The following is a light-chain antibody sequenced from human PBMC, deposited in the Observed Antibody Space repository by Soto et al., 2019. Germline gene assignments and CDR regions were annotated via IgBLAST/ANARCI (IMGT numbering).Light chain of an antibody. V-gene: IGLV1-40*01. Sequence: QLVLTQPPSVSGAPGQRVTISCTGTNSNIGAGYDVHWYQQLPGTPPKLLIYDDTYRPSGVPDRFSGSKSGTSASLAITGLQAEDDSNYFCQSYDSSLSGWVFGGGTKVTVL. CDR1: NSNIGAGYD. CDR2: DDT. J-gene: IGLJ3*02. CDR3: QSYDSSLSGWV.